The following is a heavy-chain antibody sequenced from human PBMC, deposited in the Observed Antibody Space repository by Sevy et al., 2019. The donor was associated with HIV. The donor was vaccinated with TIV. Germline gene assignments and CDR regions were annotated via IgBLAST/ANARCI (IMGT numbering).Heavy chain of an antibody. D-gene: IGHD2-8*01. CDR3: TRNGGAFDNGFDP. J-gene: IGHJ5*02. Sequence: LSLTCAASGFTFSDYYMSWIRQAPGKGLEWVSKISSSGSSIYYADSVKGRFTISRDNAKNSLNLQMNSLRAEDTAVYYCTRNGGAFDNGFDPWGQGTLVTVSS. V-gene: IGHV3-11*04. CDR1: GFTFSDYY. CDR2: ISSSGSSI.